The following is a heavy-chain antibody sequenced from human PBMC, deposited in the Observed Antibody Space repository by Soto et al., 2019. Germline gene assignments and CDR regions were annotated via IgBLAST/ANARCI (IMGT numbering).Heavy chain of an antibody. J-gene: IGHJ4*02. CDR1: GGSISSSNW. V-gene: IGHV4-4*02. CDR2: IYHSGST. CDR3: ARVGFWSGYYIGY. D-gene: IGHD3-3*01. Sequence: QVQLQESGPGLVKPSGTLSLTCAVSGGSISSSNWWSWVRQPPGKGLEWIGEIYHSGSTNYNPSLMSRGTISVDKSKNKFSLKLSSVTAADTAVYYCARVGFWSGYYIGYWGQGTLVTVSS.